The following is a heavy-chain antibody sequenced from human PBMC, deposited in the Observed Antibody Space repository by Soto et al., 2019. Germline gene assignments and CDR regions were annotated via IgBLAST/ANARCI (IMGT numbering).Heavy chain of an antibody. Sequence: QVQLVQSGAEVKKPGASVKVSCKASGYTFSSYFISWVRQAPGQGLEWMGWISAYKGNTNCAQNLPRRVTMTTDTSTSTAYMELRCLRSDRTAVYYCARDLPPVDCWGQGTLVTVSS. V-gene: IGHV1-18*01. CDR1: GYTFSSYF. J-gene: IGHJ4*02. CDR3: ARDLPPVDC. CDR2: ISAYKGNT.